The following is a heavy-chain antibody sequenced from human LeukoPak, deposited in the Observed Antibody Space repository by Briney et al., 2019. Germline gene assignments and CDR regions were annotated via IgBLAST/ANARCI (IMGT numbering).Heavy chain of an antibody. CDR3: ARDNIGYDYGDAGGY. CDR2: ISAYNGNT. CDR1: GYTFTSYG. D-gene: IGHD4-17*01. V-gene: IGHV1-18*01. Sequence: ASVKVSCKASGYTFTSYGISWVRQAPGQGLEWMGWISAYNGNTNYAQKLQGRVTMTTDTSTSTAYMELRSLRSDDTAVYYCARDNIGYDYGDAGGYWGQGTLVTVSS. J-gene: IGHJ4*02.